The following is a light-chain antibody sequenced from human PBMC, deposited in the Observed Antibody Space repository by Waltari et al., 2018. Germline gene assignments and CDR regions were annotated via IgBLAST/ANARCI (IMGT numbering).Light chain of an antibody. CDR1: ALSTKY. CDR2: KDI. Sequence: SHELTQPPSASVSLGQMARISCSGEALSTKYVYWYQQKPGQSPVLIVYKDIERPSGTPERFSGSSSGTLVTLTISGVQAEDEADYYCLSPDSGGTYWVFGGGTKLTVL. V-gene: IGLV3-16*01. CDR3: LSPDSGGTYWV. J-gene: IGLJ3*02.